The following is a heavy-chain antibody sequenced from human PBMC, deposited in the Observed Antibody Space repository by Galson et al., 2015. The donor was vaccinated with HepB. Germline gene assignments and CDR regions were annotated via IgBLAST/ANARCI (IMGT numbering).Heavy chain of an antibody. CDR3: ARVDATGLSPDLWYFDL. CDR2: VYYSGGT. D-gene: IGHD1-1*01. J-gene: IGHJ2*01. CDR1: GGSITGYY. V-gene: IGHV4-59*01. Sequence: SETLSLTCTVSGGSITGYYWSWIRQPPGKGLEWIGYVYYSGGTDYNPSLKSRVIMSVDTSKNQFFLRMSSVTTADTAEYFCARVDATGLSPDLWYFDLWGRGTLVTVSS.